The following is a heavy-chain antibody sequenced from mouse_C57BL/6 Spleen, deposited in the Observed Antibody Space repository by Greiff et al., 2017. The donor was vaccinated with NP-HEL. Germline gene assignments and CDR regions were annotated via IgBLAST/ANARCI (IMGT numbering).Heavy chain of an antibody. J-gene: IGHJ4*01. CDR3: ARFHYYGSSYEGYAMDY. Sequence: QVQLQQPGAELVKPGASVKLSCKASGYTFTSYWMHWVKQRPGQGLEWIGMIHPNSGSTNYNEKFKSKATLTVDKSSSTAYMQLSSLTSEDSAVYYCARFHYYGSSYEGYAMDYWGQGTSVTVSS. D-gene: IGHD1-1*01. CDR2: IHPNSGST. V-gene: IGHV1-64*01. CDR1: GYTFTSYW.